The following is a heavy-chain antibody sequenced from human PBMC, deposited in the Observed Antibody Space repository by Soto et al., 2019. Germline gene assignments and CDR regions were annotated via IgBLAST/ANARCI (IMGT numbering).Heavy chain of an antibody. Sequence: LRLSCAASGFTFSNAWMSWVRQAPGKGLEWVGRIKSKTDGGTTDYAAPVKGRFTISRDDSKNTLYLQMNSLKTEDTAVYYCTTEPAYYDSSGYYSGTVNYFDYWGQGTLVTVSS. CDR1: GFTFSNAW. CDR2: IKSKTDGGTT. D-gene: IGHD3-22*01. J-gene: IGHJ4*02. V-gene: IGHV3-15*01. CDR3: TTEPAYYDSSGYYSGTVNYFDY.